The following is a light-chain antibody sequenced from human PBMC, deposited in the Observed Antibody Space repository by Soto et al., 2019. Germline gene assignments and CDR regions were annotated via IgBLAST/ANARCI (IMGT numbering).Light chain of an antibody. CDR1: QSVSNNY. J-gene: IGKJ1*01. CDR3: QQYGSSGT. V-gene: IGKV3-20*01. CDR2: GAS. Sequence: EIVLKQSPGTLSLSPGERATLSCRASQSVSNNYLAWYQQKPGQAPRLFIYGASNRATGIPDRFSGSGYGTDFTLTISRLEPEDFAVYYCQQYGSSGTFGQGTKVDIK.